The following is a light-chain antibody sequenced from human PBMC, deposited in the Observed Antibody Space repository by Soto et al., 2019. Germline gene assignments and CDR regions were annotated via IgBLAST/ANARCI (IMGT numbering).Light chain of an antibody. CDR2: KVS. V-gene: IGKV2-30*02. Sequence: DVVLTQSPLSLPVTLGQPASISCRSSQGLVHSDGNTYLNWFQQRPGHSPRRLIDKVSNRNPGVPDRFSGSGSGTDFTLKISRVEAEDVGVYYCMQGTHWPLTLGHRTQVEIK. CDR1: QGLVHSDGNTY. CDR3: MQGTHWPLT. J-gene: IGKJ1*01.